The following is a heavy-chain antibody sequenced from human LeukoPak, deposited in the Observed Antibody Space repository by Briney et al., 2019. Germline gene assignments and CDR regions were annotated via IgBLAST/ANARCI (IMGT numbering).Heavy chain of an antibody. CDR3: ARDSLSTVTTGPLFDY. CDR1: GYTFTGYY. J-gene: IGHJ4*02. V-gene: IGHV1-2*02. CDR2: INPNSGGT. Sequence: ASVKVSRKASGYTFTGYYMHWVRQAPGQGLEWMGWINPNSGGTNYTQKFQGRVTMTRDTSISTAYMELSRQRSDDTAVYYCARDSLSTVTTGPLFDYWGQGTLVTVSS. D-gene: IGHD4-17*01.